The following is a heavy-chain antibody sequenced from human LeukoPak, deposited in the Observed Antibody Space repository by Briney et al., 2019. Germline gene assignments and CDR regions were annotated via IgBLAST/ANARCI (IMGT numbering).Heavy chain of an antibody. V-gene: IGHV4-39*01. CDR2: IYYSGST. Sequence: PSETLSLTCTVSGGSISSSSYYWGWIRQPPGKGLEWIGSIYYSGSTYYNPSLKSRVTISVDTSKNQFSLKLSSVTAADTAVYYCARHFSNVDAFDIWGQGTMVTVSS. D-gene: IGHD6-13*01. CDR3: ARHFSNVDAFDI. J-gene: IGHJ3*02. CDR1: GGSISSSSYY.